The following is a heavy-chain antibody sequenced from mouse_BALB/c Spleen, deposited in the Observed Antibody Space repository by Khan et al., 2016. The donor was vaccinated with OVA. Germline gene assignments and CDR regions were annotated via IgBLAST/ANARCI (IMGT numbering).Heavy chain of an antibody. V-gene: IGHV2-9*02. CDR2: IWAGGST. CDR1: GFSLITYG. J-gene: IGHJ4*01. D-gene: IGHD2-13*01. Sequence: QVQLKQSGPGLVAPSQSLSITCTVSGFSLITYGVHWVRQSPGKGLEWLGVIWAGGSTNYNSALMSRLSISKDNSKSQVFLKMNSLQTDDTAMYYCARETAYYGDYEAMDYWGQGPSVTVSS. CDR3: ARETAYYGDYEAMDY.